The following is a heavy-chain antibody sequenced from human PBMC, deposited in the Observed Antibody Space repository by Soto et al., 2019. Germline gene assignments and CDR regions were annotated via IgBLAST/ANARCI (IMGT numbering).Heavy chain of an antibody. D-gene: IGHD6-19*01. CDR2: IYHSGST. V-gene: IGHV4-4*02. J-gene: IGHJ6*02. CDR3: ARSHKTSAVAGIFDV. CDR1: GGSISSSNW. Sequence: SETLSLTCAVSGGSISSSNWWSWVRQPPGKGLEWIGEIYHSGSTNYNPSLKSRVTISVDKSKNQFSLKLSSVTAADTAVYYCARSHKTSAVAGIFDVWGQGTTVTVSS.